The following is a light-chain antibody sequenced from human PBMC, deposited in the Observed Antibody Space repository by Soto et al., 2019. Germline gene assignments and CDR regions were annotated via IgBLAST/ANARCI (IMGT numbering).Light chain of an antibody. Sequence: EIVLTQSPATLSLSPGERATLSCRASQSVSSYLAWYQQQPGQAPRLLIYDASNRATGIPARFSGSGSGTDFTLPISSLEPEDFAVYYCQQRSNWPITFGQGTRLEIK. CDR2: DAS. V-gene: IGKV3-11*01. J-gene: IGKJ5*01. CDR1: QSVSSY. CDR3: QQRSNWPIT.